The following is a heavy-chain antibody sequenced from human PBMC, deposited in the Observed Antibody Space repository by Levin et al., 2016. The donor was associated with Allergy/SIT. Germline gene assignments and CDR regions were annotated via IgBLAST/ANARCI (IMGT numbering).Heavy chain of an antibody. CDR3: AREIQLWLFGGNYGMDV. D-gene: IGHD5-18*01. V-gene: IGHV3-33*01. Sequence: GGSLRLSCAASGFTFSSYGMHWVRQAPGKGLEWVAVIWYDGSNKYYADSVKGRFTISRDNSKNTLYLQMNSLRAEDTAVYYCAREIQLWLFGGNYGMDVWGQGTTVTVSS. CDR1: GFTFSSYG. J-gene: IGHJ6*02. CDR2: IWYDGSNK.